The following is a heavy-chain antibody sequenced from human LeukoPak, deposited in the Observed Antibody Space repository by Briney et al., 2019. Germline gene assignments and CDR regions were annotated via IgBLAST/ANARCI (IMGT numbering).Heavy chain of an antibody. CDR2: VKSDGSNP. CDR3: ARDIVSGSGSLDY. V-gene: IGHV3-74*01. Sequence: SGGSLRLSCAASGFTFSSYGMHWVRQAPGKGLVWVSRVKSDGSNPSYADSVKGRFTISRDNAENMLYLQMNTLGAEDTAVYYCARDIVSGSGSLDYWGQGTLVTVSS. D-gene: IGHD3-10*01. CDR1: GFTFSSYG. J-gene: IGHJ4*02.